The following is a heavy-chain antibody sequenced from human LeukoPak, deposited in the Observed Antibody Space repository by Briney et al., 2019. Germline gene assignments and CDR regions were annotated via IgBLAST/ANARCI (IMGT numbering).Heavy chain of an antibody. D-gene: IGHD4-23*01. V-gene: IGHV4-34*01. CDR1: GGSFSGYY. J-gene: IGHJ4*02. Sequence: PSETLSLTCAVYGGSFSGYYWSWIRQPPGKGLEWIGEINHSGSTNYNPSLKSRVTISVDTSKNQFSLKLSSVTAADTAVYYCARGDYGGFDDSWGQGTLVTVSS. CDR3: ARGDYGGFDDS. CDR2: INHSGST.